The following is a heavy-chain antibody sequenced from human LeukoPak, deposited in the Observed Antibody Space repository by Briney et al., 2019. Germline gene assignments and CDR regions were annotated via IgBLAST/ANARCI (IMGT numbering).Heavy chain of an antibody. V-gene: IGHV1-69*04. CDR1: GGTFSSYA. Sequence: WASVNVSCKASGGTFSSYAISWVRQAPGQGLEWMGRIIPILGIANYAQKFQGRVTITADKSTSTAYMELSSLRSEDTAVYYCARMTTVTASFDYWGQGTLVTVSS. D-gene: IGHD4-17*01. J-gene: IGHJ4*02. CDR2: IIPILGIA. CDR3: ARMTTVTASFDY.